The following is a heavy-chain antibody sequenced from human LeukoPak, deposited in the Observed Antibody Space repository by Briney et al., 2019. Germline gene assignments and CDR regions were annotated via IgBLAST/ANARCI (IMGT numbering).Heavy chain of an antibody. V-gene: IGHV1-58*01. CDR1: GFTFTSSA. J-gene: IGHJ4*02. CDR2: IVVGSGNT. CDR3: ATPTYYYGSGSYVFDY. D-gene: IGHD3-10*01. Sequence: SVKVSCKASGFTFTSSAVQWVRQARGQRLEWIGWIVVGSGNTNYAQKFQERVTITRDMSTSTAYMELSSLRSEDTAVYYCATPTYYYGSGSYVFDYWGQGTLVTVSS.